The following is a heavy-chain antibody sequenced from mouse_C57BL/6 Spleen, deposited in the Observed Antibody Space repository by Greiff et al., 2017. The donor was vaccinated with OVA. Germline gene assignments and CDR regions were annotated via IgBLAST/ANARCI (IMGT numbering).Heavy chain of an antibody. CDR1: GYTFTSYS. J-gene: IGHJ4*01. CDR2: IYPGNGDT. V-gene: IGHV1-12*01. CDR3: ARGIYYGNDDAMDY. Sequence: LQQSGAELVRPGASVKMSCKASGYTFTSYSMHWVKQTPRQGLEWIGAIYPGNGDTSYNQKFKGKATLTVDKSSSTAYMQLSRLTSEDSAVYFCARGIYYGNDDAMDYWGQGTSVTVSS. D-gene: IGHD2-2*01.